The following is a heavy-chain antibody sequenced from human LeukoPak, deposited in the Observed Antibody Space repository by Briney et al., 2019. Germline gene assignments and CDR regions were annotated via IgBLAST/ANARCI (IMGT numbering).Heavy chain of an antibody. Sequence: PGGSLRLSCAASGFTFSSYGMHWVRQAPGKGLEWVAVIWYDGSNKYYADSVKGRFTISRDNSKNTLYLQMNSLRAEDTAVYYCARGLDVSYFDYWGQGTLVTVSS. V-gene: IGHV3-33*01. CDR2: IWYDGSNK. J-gene: IGHJ4*02. D-gene: IGHD2/OR15-2a*01. CDR3: ARGLDVSYFDY. CDR1: GFTFSSYG.